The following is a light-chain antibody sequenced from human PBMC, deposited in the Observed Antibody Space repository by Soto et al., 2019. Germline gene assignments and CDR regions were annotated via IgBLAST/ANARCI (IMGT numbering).Light chain of an antibody. CDR1: QGIRND. Sequence: IQMTQSPSSLSGSLGDIVTITVRASQGIRNDLGWYQQKPGKAPNLLIYAASSLQSGVPSTFSGSGSGTDFTLTISSLQPDDFAIYYCQHYKSYPWTFGQGTKVDI. J-gene: IGKJ1*01. CDR3: QHYKSYPWT. CDR2: AAS. V-gene: IGKV1-6*01.